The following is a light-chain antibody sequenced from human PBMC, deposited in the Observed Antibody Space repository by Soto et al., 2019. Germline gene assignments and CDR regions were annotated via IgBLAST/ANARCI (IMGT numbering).Light chain of an antibody. J-gene: IGKJ4*01. CDR2: DAF. V-gene: IGKV3-15*01. Sequence: EIVLTQSPATLSVSPGEGATLSCRASQSINSDLAWSQQRPGQAPRLLIYDAFTRATGIPARFSGSGSGTEFTLTISSLQSEDFAVYYCQQYSNWSPLTFGGGTKVEI. CDR1: QSINSD. CDR3: QQYSNWSPLT.